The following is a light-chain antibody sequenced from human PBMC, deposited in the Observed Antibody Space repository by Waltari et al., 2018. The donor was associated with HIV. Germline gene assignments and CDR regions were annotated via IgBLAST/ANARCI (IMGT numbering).Light chain of an antibody. V-gene: IGLV1-47*01. Sequence: QSVLTQPPSVSGTPGQRVTISCSGSRSNIGSNYVYWYQQHPGTAPKLLIYRNQQRPSGGPDRFPGSKSGTSASLAISGLRSEDEGDYHCTTWGGSLSGPVFGGGTKVTVL. CDR2: RNQ. J-gene: IGLJ3*02. CDR1: RSNIGSNY. CDR3: TTWGGSLSGPV.